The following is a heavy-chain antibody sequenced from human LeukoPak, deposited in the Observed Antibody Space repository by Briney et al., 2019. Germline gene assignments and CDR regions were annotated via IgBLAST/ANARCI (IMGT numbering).Heavy chain of an antibody. CDR1: GGTFSSYA. V-gene: IGHV1-69*05. CDR2: IIPIFGTA. Sequence: SVTVSCKASGGTFSSYAISWVRQAPGQGLEWMGGIIPIFGTANYAQKFQGRVTITTDESTSTAYMELSSLRSEDTAMYYCARDREGAKDYWGQGTRVTVSS. CDR3: ARDREGAKDY. D-gene: IGHD1-26*01. J-gene: IGHJ4*02.